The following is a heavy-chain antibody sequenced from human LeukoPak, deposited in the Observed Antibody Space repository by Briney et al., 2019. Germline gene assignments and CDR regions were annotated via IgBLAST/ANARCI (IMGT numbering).Heavy chain of an antibody. CDR2: INQDASEI. CDR3: ATDRDNSDWQKRFDS. CDR1: GFTFSTYW. V-gene: IGHV3-7*01. J-gene: IGHJ4*02. Sequence: GGSLRLSCAASGFTFSTYWMNWYRQAPGKGLEWVGNINQDASEINYVASVRGRFTISRDNAKNSLHLQMNSLRAEDTAVYYCATDRDNSDWQKRFDSWGQGTLVTVSS. D-gene: IGHD2-21*02.